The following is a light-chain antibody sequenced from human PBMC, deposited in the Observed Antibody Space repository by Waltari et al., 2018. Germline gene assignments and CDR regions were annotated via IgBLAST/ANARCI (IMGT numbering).Light chain of an antibody. CDR1: RSIGTN. CDR3: QHYNYWPPWT. Sequence: IVMTQSPATLSVSPGERVTLSCRASRSIGTNVVWYQQKPGQAPRLLIYAASTRATGVPARFSGSGSGTEFSLTISSLQSEDVAVYYCQHYNYWPPWTFGQGTKVAI. J-gene: IGKJ1*01. CDR2: AAS. V-gene: IGKV3-15*01.